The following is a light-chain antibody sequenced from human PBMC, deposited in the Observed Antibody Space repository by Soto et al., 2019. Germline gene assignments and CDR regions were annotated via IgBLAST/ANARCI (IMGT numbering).Light chain of an antibody. V-gene: IGKV2-28*01. J-gene: IGKJ1*01. CDR1: RSRLHSHGYHY. CDR2: LGS. CDR3: MQALQTPRT. Sequence: DIVITQSRLSLPFTPGEPSSMSCMASRSRLHSHGYHYFEWYLQKPGQSPQLLIYLGSSRASGVPDRFSGSGSGTDFTLKIRRVEAEDVGVYYCMQALQTPRTFGQGTKVE.